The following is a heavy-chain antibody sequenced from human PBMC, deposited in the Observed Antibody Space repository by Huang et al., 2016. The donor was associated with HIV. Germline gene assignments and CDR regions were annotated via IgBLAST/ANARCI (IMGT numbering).Heavy chain of an antibody. Sequence: EVQLVESGGGLVQPGGSLKLSCAASGFTFSGSAMQWVRQASGKGLGWGGRIRSKANRYAKAYAASVKGRFTISRDDSKNTAYLQMNSLKTEDTAVYYCTRMGLLTFDYWGQGTLVTVSS. CDR1: GFTFSGSA. CDR2: IRSKANRYAK. CDR3: TRMGLLTFDY. V-gene: IGHV3-73*02. J-gene: IGHJ4*02.